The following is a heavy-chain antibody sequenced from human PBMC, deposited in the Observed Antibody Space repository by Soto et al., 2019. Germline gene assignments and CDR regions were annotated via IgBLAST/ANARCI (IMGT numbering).Heavy chain of an antibody. V-gene: IGHV4-39*01. Sequence: PXATLSLSSTVSGDSFSSGSYYSGWIRQPPGKGLEWIVNIYYSGRTYYNPSLKSRVTISVDTSKNQFSPKLSSVTAADTAVYYCARLQGGAFDTWGQGSMVTVSS. D-gene: IGHD2-15*01. CDR3: ARLQGGAFDT. J-gene: IGHJ3*02. CDR1: GDSFSSGSYY. CDR2: IYYSGRT.